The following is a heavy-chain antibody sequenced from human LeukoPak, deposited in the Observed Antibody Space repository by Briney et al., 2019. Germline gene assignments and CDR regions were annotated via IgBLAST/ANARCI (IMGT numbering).Heavy chain of an antibody. V-gene: IGHV3-21*03. Sequence: GGSLRLSCAASGFTFSSYSMNWVRQAPGKGLEWVSSISSSSSYIYYADSVKGRFTISRDNAKNSLYLQMNSLRAEDTAVYYCASGSKDGDYLDVVTFDIWVQGTMVTVSS. CDR2: ISSSSSYI. CDR3: ASGSKDGDYLDVVTFDI. J-gene: IGHJ3*02. CDR1: GFTFSSYS. D-gene: IGHD4-17*01.